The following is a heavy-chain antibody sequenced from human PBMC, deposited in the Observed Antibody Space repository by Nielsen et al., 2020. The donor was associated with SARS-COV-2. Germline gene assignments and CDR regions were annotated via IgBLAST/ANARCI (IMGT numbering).Heavy chain of an antibody. D-gene: IGHD3-22*01. CDR3: ASWVRYYDSSGYYYDLHY. CDR2: INAGNGNT. J-gene: IGHJ4*02. V-gene: IGHV1-3*01. Sequence: GGSLRLSCKASGYTFTSYAMHWVRQAPGQRLEWMGWINAGNGNTKYSQKFQGRVTITRDTSASTAYMELSSLRSEDTAVYYCASWVRYYDSSGYYYDLHYWGQGTLVTVSS. CDR1: GYTFTSYA.